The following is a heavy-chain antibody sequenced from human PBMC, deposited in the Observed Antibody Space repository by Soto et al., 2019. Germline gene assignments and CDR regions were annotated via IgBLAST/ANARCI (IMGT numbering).Heavy chain of an antibody. CDR3: VRDLGSGYDPGDY. CDR2: IIPIIGTT. J-gene: IGHJ4*02. D-gene: IGHD5-12*01. Sequence: QVQLVQSGAEVKKPGSSVKVSCKASGGTFTIFAVSWVRQAPGQGLEGMGGIIPIIGTTNYAQRFQGRITISGDESTSTAYMELSSLKSEDTAMYYCVRDLGSGYDPGDYWGQGTLVTVSS. V-gene: IGHV1-69*12. CDR1: GGTFTIFA.